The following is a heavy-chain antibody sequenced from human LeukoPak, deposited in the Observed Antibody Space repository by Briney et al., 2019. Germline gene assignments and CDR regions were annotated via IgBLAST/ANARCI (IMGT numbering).Heavy chain of an antibody. Sequence: GRSLRLSCAASGFIFSNYAMHWVRQAPGKGLEWVAGISYDGSYKYYADSVKGRVTISRDNSENTLYLEMNSLRAEDTAIYYCARGGYGDCRRGDYWGQGTLVTVSS. J-gene: IGHJ4*02. CDR2: ISYDGSYK. CDR1: GFIFSNYA. V-gene: IGHV3-30*04. CDR3: ARGGYGDCRRGDY. D-gene: IGHD4-17*01.